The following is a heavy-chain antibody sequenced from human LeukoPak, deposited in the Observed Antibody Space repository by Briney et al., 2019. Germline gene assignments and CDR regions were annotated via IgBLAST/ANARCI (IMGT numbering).Heavy chain of an antibody. D-gene: IGHD6-13*01. CDR2: ISSSSSYI. CDR1: GFTFSSYS. CDR3: ARVSSSSWYRIFFDY. V-gene: IGHV3-21*01. J-gene: IGHJ4*02. Sequence: GGSLRLSCAASGFTFSSYSMNWVRQAPGKGLEWVSSISSSSSYIYYADSVKGRFTISRDNAKNSLYLQMNSLRAEDTAVYYCARVSSSSWYRIFFDYRGQGTLVTVSS.